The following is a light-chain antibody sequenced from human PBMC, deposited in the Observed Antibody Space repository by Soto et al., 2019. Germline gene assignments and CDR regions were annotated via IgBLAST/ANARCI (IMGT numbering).Light chain of an antibody. Sequence: EIVLTQSPATLSLSPGERATLSCRASQSVRSYLAWYQQKPCQAPRLLIYDASNRATGIPTRFSGSGSGTDFTLSISSLEPEDFAVYYCQQRSNWPITFGQGTRLDIK. CDR2: DAS. CDR3: QQRSNWPIT. V-gene: IGKV3-11*01. J-gene: IGKJ5*01. CDR1: QSVRSY.